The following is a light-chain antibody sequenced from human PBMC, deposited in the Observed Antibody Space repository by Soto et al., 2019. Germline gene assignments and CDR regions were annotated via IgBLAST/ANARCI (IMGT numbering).Light chain of an antibody. Sequence: ENVLTQSPVTLSLSPGERATLSCRASQSVTSNKVAWFQQKPGQAPRLLIRAASSRATGIPHRCSGSGSATDFTLTISRLAHEDFAVYYCRQYGRPPPYTFGQGTKLEIK. CDR3: RQYGRPPPYT. J-gene: IGKJ2*01. V-gene: IGKV3-20*01. CDR1: QSVTSNK. CDR2: AAS.